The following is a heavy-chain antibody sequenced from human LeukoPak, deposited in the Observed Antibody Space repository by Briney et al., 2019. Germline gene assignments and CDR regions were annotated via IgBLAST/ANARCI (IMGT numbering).Heavy chain of an antibody. Sequence: GASVKVSCKASGYTFTGYYMHWVRQAPGQGLEWMGWISAYNGNTNHAQKLQGRVTMTTDTSTSTAYMELRSLRSDDTAVYYCARGTGVVISEDYWGQGTLVTVSS. J-gene: IGHJ4*02. D-gene: IGHD3-3*01. CDR2: ISAYNGNT. CDR3: ARGTGVVISEDY. V-gene: IGHV1-18*04. CDR1: GYTFTGYY.